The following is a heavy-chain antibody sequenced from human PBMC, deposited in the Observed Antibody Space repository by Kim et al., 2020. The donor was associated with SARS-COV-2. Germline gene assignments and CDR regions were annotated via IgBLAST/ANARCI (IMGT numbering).Heavy chain of an antibody. CDR1: GGSISSSSYY. V-gene: IGHV4-39*01. CDR3: ARHGGGGVYYYDSSGYLYSYAFDI. CDR2: IYYSGST. Sequence: SETLSLTCTVSGGSISSSSYYWGWIRQPPGKGLEWIGSIYYSGSTYYNPSLKSRVTISVDTSKNQFSLKLSSVTAADTAVYYCARHGGGGVYYYDSSGYLYSYAFDIWGQGTMVTVSS. J-gene: IGHJ3*02. D-gene: IGHD3-22*01.